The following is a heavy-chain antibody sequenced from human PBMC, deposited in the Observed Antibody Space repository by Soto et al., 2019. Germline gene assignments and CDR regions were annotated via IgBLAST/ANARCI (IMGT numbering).Heavy chain of an antibody. J-gene: IGHJ5*02. V-gene: IGHV5-10-1*01. D-gene: IGHD3-9*01. CDR2: IDPSDSYT. CDR1: GYSFTSYW. CDR3: ARHERYYDILTGYYPPPTNWFDP. Sequence: PGESLRISCKGSGYSFTSYWISWVRQMPGKGLEWMGRIDPSDSYTNYSPSFQGHVTISADKSISTAYLQWSSLKASDTAMYYWARHERYYDILTGYYPPPTNWFDPWGQGTLVTVSS.